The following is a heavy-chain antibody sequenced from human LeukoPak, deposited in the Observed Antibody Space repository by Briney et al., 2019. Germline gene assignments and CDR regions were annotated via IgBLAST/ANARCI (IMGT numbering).Heavy chain of an antibody. CDR2: ISSSSSFT. CDR3: ARGQTAAHN. Sequence: GGSLRLSCAASGFTFSDYYMSWIRQAPGKGLEWVSYISSSSSFTNYADSVKGRFTISRDNAKNSPYLQMNSLRAEDTAVYYCARGQTAAHNWGQGTLVTVSS. CDR1: GFTFSDYY. D-gene: IGHD2-2*01. V-gene: IGHV3-11*05. J-gene: IGHJ4*02.